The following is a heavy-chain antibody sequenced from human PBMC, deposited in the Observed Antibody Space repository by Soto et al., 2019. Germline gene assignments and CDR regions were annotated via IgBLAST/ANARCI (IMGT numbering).Heavy chain of an antibody. V-gene: IGHV3-74*01. J-gene: IGHJ6*02. D-gene: IGHD3-22*01. Sequence: GSLRLSCAASGFTFSTYWMHWVRQAPGKGLVWVSRLDNDGTNTRYADSVKGRFTISRDNAKNSLYLQMNSLRDEDTAVYYCARDSSGRQYYGMDVWGQGTTVTVSS. CDR2: LDNDGTNT. CDR3: ARDSSGRQYYGMDV. CDR1: GFTFSTYW.